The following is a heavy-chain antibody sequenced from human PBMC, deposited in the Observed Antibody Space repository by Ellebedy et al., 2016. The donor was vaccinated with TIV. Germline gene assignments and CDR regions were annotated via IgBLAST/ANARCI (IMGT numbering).Heavy chain of an antibody. J-gene: IGHJ4*02. CDR1: GFIFSHYH. CDR2: IWSVGSEE. D-gene: IGHD5-12*01. CDR3: ARARNGYDFDY. V-gene: IGHV3-33*01. Sequence: GESLKISCAPSGFIFSHYHMHWVRQAPGKGLEWVALIWSVGSEEYYAASVKGRFTLSRDNSKNTLFLQMNSLRTEDTAVYYCARARNGYDFDYWGQGTLVTVSS.